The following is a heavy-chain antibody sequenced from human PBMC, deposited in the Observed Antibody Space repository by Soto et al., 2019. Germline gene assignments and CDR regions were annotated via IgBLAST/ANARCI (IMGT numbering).Heavy chain of an antibody. J-gene: IGHJ6*02. D-gene: IGHD6-13*01. V-gene: IGHV4-31*03. CDR3: ARGIAAAAEDYYYYGMDV. Sequence: QVQLQESGPGLVKPSQTLSLTCTVSGGSISSGGYYWSWIRQHPGKGLEWIGYIYYSGSTYYNPSLKTRVTIPADTSKNQFSLKLSSVTAADTAVYYCARGIAAAAEDYYYYGMDVWGQGTTVAVSS. CDR2: IYYSGST. CDR1: GGSISSGGYY.